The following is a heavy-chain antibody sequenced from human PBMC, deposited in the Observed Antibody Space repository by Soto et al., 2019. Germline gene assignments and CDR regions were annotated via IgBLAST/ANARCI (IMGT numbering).Heavy chain of an antibody. Sequence: QVQLVESGGGVVQPGRSLRLSCAASGFTFSTYGMHWVRQAPGKGLEWVAVISFDGSNKYYADSVKGRFTISRDNSKNTLYLRMNSLRAEDTAVYYCAKDWGGGDCCHCGVVDYWGQGTLVTVSS. V-gene: IGHV3-30*18. D-gene: IGHD2-21*02. CDR1: GFTFSTYG. CDR2: ISFDGSNK. J-gene: IGHJ4*02. CDR3: AKDWGGGDCCHCGVVDY.